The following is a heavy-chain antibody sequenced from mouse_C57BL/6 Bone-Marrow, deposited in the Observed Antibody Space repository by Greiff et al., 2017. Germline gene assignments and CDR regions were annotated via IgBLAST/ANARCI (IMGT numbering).Heavy chain of an antibody. CDR2: INPGSGGT. CDR3: ARSYGYDGYYFDY. V-gene: IGHV1-54*01. J-gene: IGHJ2*01. CDR1: GYAFTNYL. Sequence: QVQLQQSGAELVRPGTSVKVSCKASGYAFTNYLIEWVKQRPGQGLEWIGVINPGSGGTNYNEKFKGKATLTADKSSSTAYMQLSSLTSEDSAVYLCARSYGYDGYYFDYWGQGTTLTVSS. D-gene: IGHD2-2*01.